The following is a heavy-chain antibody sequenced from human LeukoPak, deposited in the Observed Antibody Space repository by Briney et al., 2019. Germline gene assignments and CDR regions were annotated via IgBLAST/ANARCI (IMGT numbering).Heavy chain of an antibody. Sequence: GESLKISCKGSGYSFTSYWIGWVRQMPGKGLEWMGIIYPGDSDTRYSPSFQGRVTISADKSISTAYLQWSSLKASDTAMYYCARASMVRGVINPGDYWGQGTLVTVSS. CDR2: IYPGDSDT. V-gene: IGHV5-51*01. J-gene: IGHJ4*02. CDR1: GYSFTSYW. D-gene: IGHD3-10*01. CDR3: ARASMVRGVINPGDY.